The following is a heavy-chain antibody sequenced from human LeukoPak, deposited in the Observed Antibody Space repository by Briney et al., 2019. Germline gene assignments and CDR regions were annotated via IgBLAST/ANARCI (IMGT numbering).Heavy chain of an antibody. CDR3: ARSFSGSDYYFDN. V-gene: IGHV5-51*01. Sequence: GESLKISCKGFGCRFSSYCIGWVLQMPGKGLEWMGSIYPGDSGTSYNPSFQRQVTISADRSISTAYLEWSSLKASDTAMYYCARSFSGSDYYFDNWGQGTLVTVSS. CDR2: IYPGDSGT. J-gene: IGHJ4*02. D-gene: IGHD1-26*01. CDR1: GCRFSSYC.